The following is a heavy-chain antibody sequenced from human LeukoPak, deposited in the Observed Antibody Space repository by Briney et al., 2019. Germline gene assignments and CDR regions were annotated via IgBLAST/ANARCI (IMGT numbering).Heavy chain of an antibody. CDR1: GYTFTGYY. J-gene: IGHJ5*02. V-gene: IGHV1-2*02. CDR2: INPNSGGT. Sequence: ASVKVSCKASGYTFTGYYMHWVRQAPGQGLEWMGWINPNSGGTNYAQKFQGRVTMTRDTSISTAYMELSRLRSDDTAVYYCARGIVVVVAATYTDWFDPWGQGTLVTVSS. CDR3: ARGIVVVVAATYTDWFDP. D-gene: IGHD2-15*01.